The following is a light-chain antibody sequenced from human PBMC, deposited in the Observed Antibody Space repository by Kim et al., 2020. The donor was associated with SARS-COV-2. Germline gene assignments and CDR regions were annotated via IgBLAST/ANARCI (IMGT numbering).Light chain of an antibody. CDR1: TLGDNS. CDR2: QNN. J-gene: IGLJ2*01. CDR3: QAWDSSTAI. V-gene: IGLV3-1*01. Sequence: VSPGQTASIICSGDTLGDNSACWYQQKPGQSPVVVIYQNNRRPSGIPERFSGSNSGNTATLTISGTQPMDEADYYSQAWDSSTAIFGGGTQLTVL.